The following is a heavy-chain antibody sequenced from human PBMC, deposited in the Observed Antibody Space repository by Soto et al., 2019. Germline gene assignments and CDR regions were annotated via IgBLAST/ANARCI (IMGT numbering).Heavy chain of an antibody. CDR1: GFTFSNYW. V-gene: IGHV3-7*01. Sequence: PGGSLRLSCAASGFTFSNYWMSWVRQAPGKGLEWVASIKQDGSEKQYADSVKGRFTISRDNSKNTLYLQMNSLRAEDTAVYYCARRGSIAVAGTAYFDYWGQGTLVTVSS. J-gene: IGHJ4*02. D-gene: IGHD6-19*01. CDR2: IKQDGSEK. CDR3: ARRGSIAVAGTAYFDY.